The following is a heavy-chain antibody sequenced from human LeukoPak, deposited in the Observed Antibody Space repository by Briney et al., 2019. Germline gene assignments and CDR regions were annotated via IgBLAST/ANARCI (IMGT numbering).Heavy chain of an antibody. D-gene: IGHD3-9*01. CDR3: ARQGYFDWSTG. Sequence: SETLSLTCTVSGGSISSSSYFWGWIRQPPGKGVEWIGSIYYSGSTSYNPSLKSRVTIPVDTSKNQCALRLRSVTAADTAVYYCARQGYFDWSTGWGQGTLVTVSS. CDR2: IYYSGST. V-gene: IGHV4-39*01. CDR1: GGSISSSSYF. J-gene: IGHJ4*02.